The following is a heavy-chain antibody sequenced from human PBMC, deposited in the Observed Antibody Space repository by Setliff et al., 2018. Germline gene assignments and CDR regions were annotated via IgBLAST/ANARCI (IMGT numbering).Heavy chain of an antibody. Sequence: SVKVSCKASGGTFSSYAISWVRQAPGQGLEWMGGIIPILGIANYAQKFQGRVTITANESTSTAYMELSSLRSEDTAVYYCARDRNYYGSGSYYNADAFDIWGQGTMVTVSS. CDR1: GGTFSSYA. CDR3: ARDRNYYGSGSYYNADAFDI. V-gene: IGHV1-69*10. D-gene: IGHD3-10*01. CDR2: IIPILGIA. J-gene: IGHJ3*02.